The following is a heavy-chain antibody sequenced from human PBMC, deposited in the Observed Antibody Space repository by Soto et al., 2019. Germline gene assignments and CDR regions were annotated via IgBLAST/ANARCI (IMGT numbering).Heavy chain of an antibody. D-gene: IGHD5-18*01. CDR1: GFTFSSYG. V-gene: IGHV3-30*18. CDR2: ISYDGSNK. Sequence: SLRLSCAASGFTFSSYGMHWVRQAPGKGLEWVAVISYDGSNKYYADSVKGRFTISRDNSKNTLYLQMNSLRAEDTAVYYCAKEGRGYSYGPYFDYWGQGTLVTVSS. J-gene: IGHJ4*02. CDR3: AKEGRGYSYGPYFDY.